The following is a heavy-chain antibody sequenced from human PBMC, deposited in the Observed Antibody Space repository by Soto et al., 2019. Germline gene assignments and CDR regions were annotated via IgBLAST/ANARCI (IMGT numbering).Heavy chain of an antibody. CDR2: IWYEGSNK. D-gene: IGHD6-19*01. CDR1: GFTFSSYG. V-gene: IGHV3-33*01. CDR3: ARDSDWQWLSENWFDP. Sequence: QVQLVASGGGVVQPGRSLRLSCAASGFTFSSYGMHWVRQAPGTGLERVAVIWYEGSNKYYADSVKGRFTISRDNSKNTLYLQMNSLRAEDTAVYYCARDSDWQWLSENWFDPWGQGTLVTVSS. J-gene: IGHJ5*02.